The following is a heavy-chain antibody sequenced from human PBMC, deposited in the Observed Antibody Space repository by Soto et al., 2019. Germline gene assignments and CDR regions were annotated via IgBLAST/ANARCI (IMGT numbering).Heavy chain of an antibody. Sequence: SETLSLTCTVSGGSISSYYWSWIRQPPGKGLEWIGYIYYSGSTNYNPSLKSRVTISVDTSKNQFSLKLSSVTAADTAVYYCARGIEYSSSSEIGYMDVWGKGTTVTVSS. CDR3: ARGIEYSSSSEIGYMDV. D-gene: IGHD6-6*01. CDR1: GGSISSYY. V-gene: IGHV4-59*01. CDR2: IYYSGST. J-gene: IGHJ6*03.